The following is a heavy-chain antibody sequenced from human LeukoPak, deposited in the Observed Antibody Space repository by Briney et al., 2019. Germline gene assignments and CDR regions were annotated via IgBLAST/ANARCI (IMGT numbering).Heavy chain of an antibody. J-gene: IGHJ3*02. Sequence: ASVKVSCKASGYTFTSYYMHWVRQAPGQGLEWMGIINPSGGSTSYAQKFQGRVTMTRDTSTSTAYMELSSLRSEDTAVYYCARETGKPQLSHDAFDICGQGTMVTVSS. D-gene: IGHD2-2*01. CDR2: INPSGGST. CDR1: GYTFTSYY. CDR3: ARETGKPQLSHDAFDI. V-gene: IGHV1-46*01.